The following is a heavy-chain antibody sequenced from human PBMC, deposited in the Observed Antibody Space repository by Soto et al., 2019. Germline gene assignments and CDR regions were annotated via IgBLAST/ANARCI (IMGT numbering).Heavy chain of an antibody. D-gene: IGHD3-3*01. Sequence: SVKASCKAPGYTFTSYDINWVRQATGQGLEWMGWVNPNSGNTGYAQKFQGRVTMTRNTSISTAYMELSSLRSEDTAVYYCARLTYYDFWSGYYGSDYYYYMDVWGKGTTVTVSS. CDR2: VNPNSGNT. V-gene: IGHV1-8*01. CDR3: ARLTYYDFWSGYYGSDYYYYMDV. J-gene: IGHJ6*03. CDR1: GYTFTSYD.